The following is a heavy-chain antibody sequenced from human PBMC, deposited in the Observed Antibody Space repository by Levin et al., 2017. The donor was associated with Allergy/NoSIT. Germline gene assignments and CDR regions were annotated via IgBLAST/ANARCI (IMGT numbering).Heavy chain of an antibody. D-gene: IGHD1-26*01. CDR2: INPNSGGT. CDR3: ARGYEWELLLFDY. CDR1: GYTFTGYY. J-gene: IGHJ4*02. Sequence: ASVKVSCKASGYTFTGYYMHWVRQAPGQGLEWMGWINPNSGGTNYAQKLQGRVTMTRDTSISTAYMELSRLRSDDTAVYYCARGYEWELLLFDYWGQGTLVTVSS. V-gene: IGHV1-2*02.